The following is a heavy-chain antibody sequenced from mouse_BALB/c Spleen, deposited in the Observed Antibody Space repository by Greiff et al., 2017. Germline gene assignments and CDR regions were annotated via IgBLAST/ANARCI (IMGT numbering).Heavy chain of an antibody. V-gene: IGHV2-6-5*01. CDR1: GFSLTDYG. D-gene: IGHD1-1*01. CDR3: AKHGYYGSSQYYFDY. CDR2: IWGGGST. Sequence: VQLQQSGPGLVAPLQSLSITCTVSGFSLTDYGVSWIRQPPGKGLEWLGVIWGGGSTYYNSALKSRLSISKDNSKSQVFLKMNSLQTDDTAMYYCAKHGYYGSSQYYFDYWGQGTTLTVSS. J-gene: IGHJ2*01.